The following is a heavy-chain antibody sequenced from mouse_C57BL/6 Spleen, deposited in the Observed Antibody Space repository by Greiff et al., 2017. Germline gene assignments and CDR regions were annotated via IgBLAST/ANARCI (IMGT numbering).Heavy chain of an antibody. J-gene: IGHJ4*01. D-gene: IGHD2-4*01. CDR1: GYTFTNYW. Sequence: VQLKESGAELVRPGTSVKMSCKASGYTFTNYWIGWAKQRPGHGLEWIGDIYPGGGYTNYNEKFKGKATLTADKSSSTAYMQFSSLTSEDSAIYYCARGDDYAYAMDYWGQGTSVTVSS. V-gene: IGHV1-63*01. CDR3: ARGDDYAYAMDY. CDR2: IYPGGGYT.